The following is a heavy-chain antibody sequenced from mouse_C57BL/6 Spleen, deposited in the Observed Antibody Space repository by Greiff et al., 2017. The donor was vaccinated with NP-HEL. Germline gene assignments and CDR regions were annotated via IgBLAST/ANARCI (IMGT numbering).Heavy chain of an antibody. CDR3: TGGIYDYDSLYYAMDY. D-gene: IGHD2-4*01. Sequence: VQLQQSGTVLARPGASVKMSCKTSGYTFTSYWMHWVKQRPGQGLEWIGAIYPGNSDTSYNQKFKGKAKLTAVTSASTAYMELSSLTNEDSAVYYCTGGIYDYDSLYYAMDYWGQGTSVTVSS. V-gene: IGHV1-5*01. CDR1: GYTFTSYW. J-gene: IGHJ4*01. CDR2: IYPGNSDT.